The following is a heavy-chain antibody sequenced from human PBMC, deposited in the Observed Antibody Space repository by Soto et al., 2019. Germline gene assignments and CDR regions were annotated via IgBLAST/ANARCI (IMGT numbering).Heavy chain of an antibody. CDR1: GFSFSSYW. Sequence: PGGSLRLSCVASGFSFSSYWMSWVRQAPGRGLEWVANVKPDASEKFYADSVKGRFTISRDNAKNSVYLQMNSLRVEDTAVYYCAQIRRGPWGQGTLVTVSS. V-gene: IGHV3-7*01. D-gene: IGHD6-6*01. CDR3: AQIRRGP. CDR2: VKPDASEK. J-gene: IGHJ5*02.